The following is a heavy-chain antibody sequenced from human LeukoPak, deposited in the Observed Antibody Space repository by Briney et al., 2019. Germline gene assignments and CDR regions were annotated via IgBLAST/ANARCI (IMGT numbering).Heavy chain of an antibody. CDR2: INQSGSA. D-gene: IGHD3-10*01. Sequence: SGTLSLTCAVSGGSISSSNWWSWVRQPPGKGLEWLGEINQSGSANYSPSLRSRSTMSLDESKNQLFLTLNSVTAADTAVYYCASVGSYRRLDYWGQGILVTVSS. CDR3: ASVGSYRRLDY. J-gene: IGHJ4*02. V-gene: IGHV4-4*02. CDR1: GGSISSSNW.